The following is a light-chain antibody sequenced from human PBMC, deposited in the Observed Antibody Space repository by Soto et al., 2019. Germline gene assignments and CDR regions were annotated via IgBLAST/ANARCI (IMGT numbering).Light chain of an antibody. V-gene: IGKV3-20*01. CDR2: DVS. CDR1: QSIGCTY. J-gene: IGKJ1*01. CDR3: QHYVTSPAT. Sequence: EIVLTQSPGTLSLPPGERATLSCRASQSIGCTYFVWYQQTPGQAPRLLIYDVSSRATGIPARFSGSGSGTDFTLTISRLEPEDFAVYYFQHYVTSPATFGQGTKVEVK.